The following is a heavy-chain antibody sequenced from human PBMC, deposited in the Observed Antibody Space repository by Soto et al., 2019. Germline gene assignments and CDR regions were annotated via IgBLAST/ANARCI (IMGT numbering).Heavy chain of an antibody. Sequence: GGSLRLSCAASGFTVSSNYMSWVRQAPGKGLEWVSVIYSGGSTYYADSVKGRFTISRDNSKNTLYLQMNSLRVEDTPVYYCARATRYCSGGTCNVWGQGTTVTVSS. CDR1: GFTVSSNY. V-gene: IGHV3-53*01. CDR2: IYSGGST. CDR3: ARATRYCSGGTCNV. D-gene: IGHD2-15*01. J-gene: IGHJ6*02.